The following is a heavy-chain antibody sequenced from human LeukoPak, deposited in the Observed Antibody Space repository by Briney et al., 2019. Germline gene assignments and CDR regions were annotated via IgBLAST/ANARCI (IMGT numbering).Heavy chain of an antibody. D-gene: IGHD5-18*01. Sequence: GGSLRLSCAASGFTFSSYAMSWVRQVPGKGLEWVSAISGSGGSTYCADSAQGRFTISRDNSKNTLYLQMNSLRADDTAVYYCAKGSSYWYYFDYWGQGTLVTVSS. CDR3: AKGSSYWYYFDY. V-gene: IGHV3-23*01. CDR2: ISGSGGST. J-gene: IGHJ4*02. CDR1: GFTFSSYA.